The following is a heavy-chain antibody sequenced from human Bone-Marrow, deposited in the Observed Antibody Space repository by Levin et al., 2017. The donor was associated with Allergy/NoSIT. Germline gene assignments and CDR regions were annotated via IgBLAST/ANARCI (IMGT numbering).Heavy chain of an antibody. CDR2: IYSGGST. CDR1: GFTVSSNY. J-gene: IGHJ4*02. D-gene: IGHD3-10*01. CDR3: ARGWFGELLSH. Sequence: SCAASGFTVSSNYMSWVRQAPGKGPEWVSVIYSGGSTYYADYVKGRFTISRDNSKNTLYLQMNSLRAEDTAVYYCARGWFGELLSHWGQGTLVTVSS. V-gene: IGHV3-53*01.